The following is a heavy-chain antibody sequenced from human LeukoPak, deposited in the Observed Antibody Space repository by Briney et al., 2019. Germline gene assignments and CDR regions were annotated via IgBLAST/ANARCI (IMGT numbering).Heavy chain of an antibody. CDR3: AREDAKGIGTLDY. J-gene: IGHJ4*02. V-gene: IGHV6-1*01. Sequence: SQTLSLTCAISGDSVSSNSAAWNWNRQSPSRGLEWLGRTYYRSKWYNDYAVSVKSRITINPDTSKNQFSLQLNSVTPEDTAVYYCAREDAKGIGTLDYWGQGTLVTVSS. CDR1: GDSVSSNSAA. D-gene: IGHD1-7*01. CDR2: TYYRSKWYN.